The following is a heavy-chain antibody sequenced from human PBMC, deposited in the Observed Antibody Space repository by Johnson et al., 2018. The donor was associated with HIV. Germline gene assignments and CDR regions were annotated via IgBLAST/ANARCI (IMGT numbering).Heavy chain of an antibody. V-gene: IGHV3-30-3*01. CDR3: AKDQGYWGDDAFDV. CDR1: GFTFSRYA. J-gene: IGHJ3*01. CDR2: ISYDGSNK. Sequence: QVQLVESGGGVVQPGRSLRLSCAASGFTFSRYAMHWVRQAPGKGLEWVAVISYDGSNKYYADSVKGPFTISRDNSKNTLDLQMNRLRAQDTALYYCAKDQGYWGDDAFDVWGQGTMVTVYS. D-gene: IGHD7-27*01.